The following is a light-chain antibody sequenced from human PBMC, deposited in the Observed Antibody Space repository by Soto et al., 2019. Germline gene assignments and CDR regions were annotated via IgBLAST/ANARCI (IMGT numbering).Light chain of an antibody. Sequence: EIVMTQSPATLSVSPGERATLSCRASQSVNSNLAWYQQKPDHSPRLLIYGASTRVTGIPARFSGSGSATEFTLTISSLQSEDFAIYYCQQHNSWPPVFGQGTKLEIK. CDR2: GAS. CDR1: QSVNSN. CDR3: QQHNSWPPV. J-gene: IGKJ2*01. V-gene: IGKV3-15*01.